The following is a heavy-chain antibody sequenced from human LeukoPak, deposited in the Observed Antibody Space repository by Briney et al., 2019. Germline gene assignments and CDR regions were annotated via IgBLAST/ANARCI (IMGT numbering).Heavy chain of an antibody. D-gene: IGHD1-26*01. CDR1: GFTFSTNS. J-gene: IGHJ4*02. CDR2: ISWSSSAI. CDR3: ARVVTGRGSYDDY. Sequence: GGSLRLSCAASGFTFSTNSMDWVRQAPGKGLEWVSYISWSSSAIYADSVKGRFTISRDNAKNSLYLQMNSLRAEDTAVYYCARVVTGRGSYDDYWGQGTLVTVSS. V-gene: IGHV3-48*04.